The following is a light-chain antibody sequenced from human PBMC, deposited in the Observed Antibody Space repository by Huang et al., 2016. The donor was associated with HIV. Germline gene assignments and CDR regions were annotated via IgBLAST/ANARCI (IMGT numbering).Light chain of an antibody. V-gene: IGKV3-15*01. CDR1: QSVSSN. CDR2: GAS. J-gene: IGKJ1*01. CDR3: QQYNNWRT. Sequence: EIVMTHSPATLSVSPGERATLSCRASQSVSSNLAWYQQKPCQAPRLLIYGASTRATGIPARFSGSGSGTEFTLTISSLQSEDFAVYYCQQYNNWRTFGQGTKVEIK.